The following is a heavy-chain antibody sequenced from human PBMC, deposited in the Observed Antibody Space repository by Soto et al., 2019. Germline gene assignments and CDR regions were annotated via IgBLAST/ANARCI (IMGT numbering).Heavy chain of an antibody. CDR3: ATSVGASGCEFY. V-gene: IGHV3-48*02. CDR2: ISSSSNVI. J-gene: IGHJ4*02. D-gene: IGHD5-12*01. CDR1: GFTFSSYS. Sequence: GGSLRLSCVASGFTFSSYSMNWVRQAPGQGLEWVSHISSSSNVIYYADSVKGRFTISRDNAKNSLYLQMNSLRDEDTAVYYCATSVGASGCEFYWGQGTLVTVSS.